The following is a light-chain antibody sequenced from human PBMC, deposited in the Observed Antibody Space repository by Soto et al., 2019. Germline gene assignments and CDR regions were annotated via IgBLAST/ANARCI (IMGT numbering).Light chain of an antibody. J-gene: IGKJ3*01. CDR3: QQVISYPPG. CDR1: QGISTF. Sequence: DIQLTQSPSFLSASVGDRVTITCRASQGISTFLAWYQQRPGKAPKLLLYASSTLQSGVPSRFSGSGSGTEFTLPISILQPEDFATYYCQQVISYPPGFGPGTKVDIK. V-gene: IGKV1-9*01. CDR2: ASS.